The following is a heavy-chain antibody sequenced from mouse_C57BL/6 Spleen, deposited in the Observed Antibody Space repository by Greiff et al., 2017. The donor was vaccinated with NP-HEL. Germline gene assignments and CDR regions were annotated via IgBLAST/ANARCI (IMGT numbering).Heavy chain of an antibody. Sequence: EVKLMESGEGLVKPGGSLKLSCAASGFTFSSYAMSWVRQTPEKRLEWVAYISSGGDYIYYADTVKGRFTISRDNARNTLYLQMSSLKSEDTAMYYCTREGITTVVATDWYFDVWGTGTTVTVSS. D-gene: IGHD1-1*01. CDR1: GFTFSSYA. CDR3: TREGITTVVATDWYFDV. CDR2: ISSGGDYI. V-gene: IGHV5-9-1*02. J-gene: IGHJ1*03.